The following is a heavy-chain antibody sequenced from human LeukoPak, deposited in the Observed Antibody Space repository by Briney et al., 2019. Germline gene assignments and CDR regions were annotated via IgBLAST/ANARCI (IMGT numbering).Heavy chain of an antibody. J-gene: IGHJ4*02. CDR3: ARDAPGIAAAGTPYYFDY. Sequence: GGSLRLSCAASGFTFSSYSMNWVRQAPGKGLEWVSSISSSSSYIYYADSVKGRFTISRDNAKNSLYLQMNSLRAEDTAVYYCARDAPGIAAAGTPYYFDYWGQGTLVTVSS. CDR1: GFTFSSYS. D-gene: IGHD6-13*01. CDR2: ISSSSSYI. V-gene: IGHV3-21*04.